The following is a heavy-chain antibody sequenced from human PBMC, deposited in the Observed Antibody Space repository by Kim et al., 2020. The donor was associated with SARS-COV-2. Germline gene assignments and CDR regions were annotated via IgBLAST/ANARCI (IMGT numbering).Heavy chain of an antibody. CDR2: INAGNGNT. V-gene: IGHV1-3*01. J-gene: IGHJ6*02. CDR3: ARDYDFWSGYYASYYYYGMDV. D-gene: IGHD3-3*01. CDR1: GYTFTSYA. Sequence: ASVKVSCKASGYTFTSYAMHWVRQAPGQRLEWMGWINAGNGNTKYSQKFQGRVTITRDTSASTAYMELSSLRSEDTPVYYCARDYDFWSGYYASYYYYGMDVWGQGTTVTVSS.